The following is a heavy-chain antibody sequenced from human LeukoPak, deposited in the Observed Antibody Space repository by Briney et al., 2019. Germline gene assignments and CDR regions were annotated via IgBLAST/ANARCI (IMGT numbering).Heavy chain of an antibody. CDR1: GGSISSSSYY. CDR3: ARVSGSYPEEGWFDP. D-gene: IGHD1-26*01. Sequence: SETLSLTCTVSGGSISSSSYYWGWIRQPPGKGLEWIGSIYYSGGTYYNPSLKSRVTISVDTSKNQFSLKLSSVTAADTAVYYCARVSGSYPEEGWFDPWGQGTLVTVSS. CDR2: IYYSGGT. J-gene: IGHJ5*02. V-gene: IGHV4-39*07.